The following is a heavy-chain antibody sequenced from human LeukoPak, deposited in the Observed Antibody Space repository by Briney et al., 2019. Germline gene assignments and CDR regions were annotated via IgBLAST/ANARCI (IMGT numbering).Heavy chain of an antibody. Sequence: GGSLRLSCAVSGFSASGYWMTWVRQAPGKGLEWVANIKQDGSEKNYVDSVKGRFTISRDNAENSLFLQMNSLRVEDTAVYYCAREWQGGIAAAGTRIEGDYWGQGTLVAVSS. J-gene: IGHJ4*02. CDR3: AREWQGGIAAAGTRIEGDY. CDR2: IKQDGSEK. D-gene: IGHD6-13*01. CDR1: GFSASGYW. V-gene: IGHV3-7*01.